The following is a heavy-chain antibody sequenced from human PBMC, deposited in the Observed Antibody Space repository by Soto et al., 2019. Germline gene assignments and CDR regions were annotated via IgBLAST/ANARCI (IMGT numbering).Heavy chain of an antibody. J-gene: IGHJ4*02. CDR2: IIPIFGTA. V-gene: IGHV1-69*01. CDR1: GGTFSSYA. Sequence: QVQLVQSGAEVKKPGSSVKVSCKASGGTFSSYAISWVRQAPGQGLAWLGGIIPIFGTANYAQKFQGRVTITADESTSTAYMELSSLRSEDTAVYYCARSGRSSSSGGVDFDYWGQGTLVTVSS. D-gene: IGHD6-6*01. CDR3: ARSGRSSSSGGVDFDY.